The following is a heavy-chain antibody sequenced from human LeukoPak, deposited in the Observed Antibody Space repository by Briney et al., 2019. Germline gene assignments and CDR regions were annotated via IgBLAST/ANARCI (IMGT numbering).Heavy chain of an antibody. D-gene: IGHD5-18*01. V-gene: IGHV3-9*01. CDR1: GFTFNDYA. CDR3: ARELNVDTGTCFDY. J-gene: IGHJ4*02. CDR2: ISWNYGII. Sequence: PGGSLRLSCAASGFTFNDYAMHWVRQAPGKGLEWVSGISWNYGIIAYADSVKGRFTVSGDTAKNSLYLQMNSLRAEDTAVYYCARELNVDTGTCFDYWGQGTLVTVSS.